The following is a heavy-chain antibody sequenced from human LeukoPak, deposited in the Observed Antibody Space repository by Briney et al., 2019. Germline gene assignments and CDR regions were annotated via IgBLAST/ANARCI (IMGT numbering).Heavy chain of an antibody. Sequence: ASVKVSCKTSGYSFNAYALHWVRQAPGQGLEWLGWINSGNGNTKYSQTFQGRLTFTRDASARTVYMELSSLRSEDTAVFYCAKDYPTPDYYGSGAYSWGQGTLVTVSS. CDR1: GYSFNAYA. CDR2: INSGNGNT. CDR3: AKDYPTPDYYGSGAYS. D-gene: IGHD3-10*01. V-gene: IGHV1-3*04. J-gene: IGHJ4*02.